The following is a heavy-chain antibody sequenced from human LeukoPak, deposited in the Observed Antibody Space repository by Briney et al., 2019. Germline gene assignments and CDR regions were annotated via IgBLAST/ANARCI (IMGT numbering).Heavy chain of an antibody. D-gene: IGHD6-19*01. J-gene: IGHJ4*02. CDR1: VFTFNSYA. CDR3: AKAGIGVVGYFDY. V-gene: IGHV3-23*01. CDR2: IRGSGGGT. Sequence: GGSLRLSCAVSVFTFNSYAISCVRQAPGKGLEWVSAIRGSGGGTYYADSVKGRFTISRDNSKNTLYLQMNSLRDEDTALYYCAKAGIGVVGYFDYWGQGALVTVSS.